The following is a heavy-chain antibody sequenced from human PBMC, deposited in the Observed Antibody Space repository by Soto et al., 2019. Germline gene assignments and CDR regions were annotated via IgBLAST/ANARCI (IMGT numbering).Heavy chain of an antibody. CDR1: GFTFSSYG. V-gene: IGHV3-33*01. J-gene: IGHJ4*02. Sequence: QVQLVESGGGVVQPGRSLRLSCAASGFTFSSYGMHWVRQAPGTGLAWVAVIWYDGSKKYYADSVKGRFTISRDNSKNTLYLQMNSLRAEDTAVYYCARDSTPAAMLVDFDYGGQGTLVTVSS. CDR2: IWYDGSKK. D-gene: IGHD2-2*01. CDR3: ARDSTPAAMLVDFDY.